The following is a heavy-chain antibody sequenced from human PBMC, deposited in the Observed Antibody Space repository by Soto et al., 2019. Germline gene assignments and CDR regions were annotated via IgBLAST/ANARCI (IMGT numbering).Heavy chain of an antibody. CDR3: AKDLSWAAAGSFWFDP. D-gene: IGHD6-13*01. Sequence: SETLSLTCAVYGGPFSGYYWTWIRQPPGKGLEWIGEIDHSGSTSYNPSLKSRVTISVDTSKNQFSLKLDSVTAADTAVYYCAKDLSWAAAGSFWFDPWGQGTLVTVSS. CDR2: IDHSGST. CDR1: GGPFSGYY. J-gene: IGHJ5*02. V-gene: IGHV4-34*01.